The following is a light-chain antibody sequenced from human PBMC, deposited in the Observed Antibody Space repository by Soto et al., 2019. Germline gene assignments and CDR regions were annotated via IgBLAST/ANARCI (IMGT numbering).Light chain of an antibody. CDR2: HAS. V-gene: IGKV1-33*01. CDR1: QNITDN. J-gene: IGKJ5*01. CDR3: QQYYGLPPLT. Sequence: DIQMTESAYSLYASIGDRVTITCQARQNITDNLSWYQQKPGKAPNLLIYHASKLAKGVTSRFSGSGSGTDFSFIITSLQREDLATYYCQQYYGLPPLTFGQGTRLEIK.